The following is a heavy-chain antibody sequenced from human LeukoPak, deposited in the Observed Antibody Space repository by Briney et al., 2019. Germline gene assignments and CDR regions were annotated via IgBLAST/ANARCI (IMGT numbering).Heavy chain of an antibody. J-gene: IGHJ4*02. D-gene: IGHD4-17*01. CDR1: GFSFGTYW. CDR2: IKQDGSEK. CDR3: AREPYGDYGESFDY. Sequence: GGSLRLSCAASGFSFGTYWMSWVRQAPGKGLEWVANIKQDGSEKYYVDSVKGRFTISRDNAKNSLYLQMNSLRAEDTAVYYCAREPYGDYGESFDYWGQGTLVTVSS. V-gene: IGHV3-7*01.